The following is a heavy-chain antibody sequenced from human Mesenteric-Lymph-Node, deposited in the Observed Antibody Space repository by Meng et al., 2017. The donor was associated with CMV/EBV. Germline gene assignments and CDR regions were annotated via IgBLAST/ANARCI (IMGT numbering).Heavy chain of an antibody. J-gene: IGHJ4*02. CDR3: ARGRGYSGYDPFDY. CDR2: IIPIFGTA. V-gene: IGHV1-69*06. Sequence: SVVPFSSYAIICVRQAPGQGLEWIGGIIPIFGTANYAQKFQGRVTITADKSTSTAYMELSSLRSEDTAVYYCARGRGYSGYDPFDYWGQGTLVTVSS. D-gene: IGHD5-12*01. CDR1: VVPFSSYA.